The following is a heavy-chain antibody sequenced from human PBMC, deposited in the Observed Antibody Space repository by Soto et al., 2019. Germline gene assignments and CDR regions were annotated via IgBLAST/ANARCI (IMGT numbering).Heavy chain of an antibody. CDR2: IKQDGSEK. CDR3: ARNEHIGYCSGGSCPRDYYYYMDV. CDR1: GFTFSSYW. D-gene: IGHD2-15*01. Sequence: GGSLRLSCAASGFTFSSYWMSWVRQAPGKGLEWMANIKQDGSEKYYVDSVKGRFTISRDNAKNSLYLQMNSLRAEDTAVYYCARNEHIGYCSGGSCPRDYYYYMDVWGKGTTVTVSS. J-gene: IGHJ6*03. V-gene: IGHV3-7*01.